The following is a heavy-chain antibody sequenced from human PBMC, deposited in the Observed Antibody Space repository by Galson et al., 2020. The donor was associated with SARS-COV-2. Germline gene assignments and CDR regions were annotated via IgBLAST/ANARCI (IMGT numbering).Heavy chain of an antibody. Sequence: GGSLRLSCTASGLTLSSKYTTWVRQPPGKGMEWVSAFHKGGRQHSADSVKVRFTLSRHNAENTVYLQMNSLRADDTAVYFCASGFSFLREWGPGTLVTVSS. CDR1: GLTLSSKY. J-gene: IGHJ4*02. D-gene: IGHD1-26*01. V-gene: IGHV3-53*01. CDR3: ASGFSFLRE. CDR2: FHKGGRQ.